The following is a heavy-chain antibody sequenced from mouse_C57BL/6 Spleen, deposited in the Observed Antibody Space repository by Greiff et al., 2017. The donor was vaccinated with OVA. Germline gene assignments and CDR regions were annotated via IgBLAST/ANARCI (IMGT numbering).Heavy chain of an antibody. J-gene: IGHJ2*01. CDR3: ARSRGYDGYYGFDY. D-gene: IGHD2-3*01. CDR1: GYAFTNYL. Sequence: VQLQQSGAELVRPGPSVKVSCKASGYAFTNYLIEWVKQRPGQGLEWIGVINPGSGGTNYNEKFKGKATLTADKSSSTAYMQLSSLTSEDSAVYFCARSRGYDGYYGFDYWGQGTTLTVSS. CDR2: INPGSGGT. V-gene: IGHV1-54*01.